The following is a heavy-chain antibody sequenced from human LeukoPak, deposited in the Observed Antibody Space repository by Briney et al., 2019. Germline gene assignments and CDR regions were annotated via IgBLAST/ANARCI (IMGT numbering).Heavy chain of an antibody. Sequence: PSETLSLTCTVSGGSISSSSYYWGWVRQPPGKGLEWIGSIYYSGSTYYNPSLKSRVTISVDTSKNQFSLKLSSVTAADTAVYYCARDYGDLNYWGQGILVTVSS. CDR3: ARDYGDLNY. CDR1: GGSISSSSYY. CDR2: IYYSGST. D-gene: IGHD4-17*01. J-gene: IGHJ4*02. V-gene: IGHV4-39*01.